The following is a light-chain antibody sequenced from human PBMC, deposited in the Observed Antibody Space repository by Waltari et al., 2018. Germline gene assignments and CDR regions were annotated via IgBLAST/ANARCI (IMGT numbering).Light chain of an antibody. V-gene: IGLV2-23*02. CDR2: DVT. CDR1: TSDVGGYAY. Sequence: QSALTQPASVSGSPGQSITIPCSGTTSDVGGYAYVSWYQHHPGKAPKLIIYDVTKGPSGVSNRFSGSKSGNTASLTIAGLHAEDEADYYCSSYAGGNNLLFGGGTKVTVL. CDR3: SSYAGGNNLL. J-gene: IGLJ2*01.